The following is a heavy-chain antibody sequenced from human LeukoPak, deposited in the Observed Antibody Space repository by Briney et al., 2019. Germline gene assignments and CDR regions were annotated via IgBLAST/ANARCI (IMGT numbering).Heavy chain of an antibody. CDR3: ARDHYYNSSGYTFRH. CDR2: IYYSGST. CDR1: GGSISSSSYY. V-gene: IGHV4-61*01. J-gene: IGHJ1*01. D-gene: IGHD3-22*01. Sequence: PSETLSLTCTVSGGSISSSSYYWGWIRQPPGKGLEWIGYIYYSGSTNYNPSLKSRVTISVDTSKNQFSLKLSSVTAADTAVYYCARDHYYNSSGYTFRHWGQGTLVTVSS.